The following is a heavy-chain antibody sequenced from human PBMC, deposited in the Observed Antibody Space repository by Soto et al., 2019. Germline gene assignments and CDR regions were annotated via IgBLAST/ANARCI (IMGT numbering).Heavy chain of an antibody. CDR3: ARCFVGVFRYCSSTSCYDSCWFDP. J-gene: IGHJ5*02. Sequence: GASVKVSCKASGGTFSSYAISWVRQAPGQGLEWMGGIIPIFGTANYAQKFQGRVTITADESTSTAYMELSSLRSEDTAVYYCARCFVGVFRYCSSTSCYDSCWFDPWGQGTLVTVSS. CDR2: IIPIFGTA. V-gene: IGHV1-69*13. D-gene: IGHD2-2*01. CDR1: GGTFSSYA.